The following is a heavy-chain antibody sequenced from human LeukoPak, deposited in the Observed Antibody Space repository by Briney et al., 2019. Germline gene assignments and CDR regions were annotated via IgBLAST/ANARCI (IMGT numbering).Heavy chain of an antibody. Sequence: ASVRVSCKASGYTFTGYYMHWVRQAPGQGLEWMGWINPNSGGTNYAQTFQGRVTMARDTSTSTVYMELSSLKSEDTAVYYCARDNLWFGESLGWFDHWGQGTLVTVSS. CDR3: ARDNLWFGESLGWFDH. J-gene: IGHJ5*02. CDR1: GYTFTGYY. CDR2: INPNSGGT. D-gene: IGHD3-10*01. V-gene: IGHV1-2*02.